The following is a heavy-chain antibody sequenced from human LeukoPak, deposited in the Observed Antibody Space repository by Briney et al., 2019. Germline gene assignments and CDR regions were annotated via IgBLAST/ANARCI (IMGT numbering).Heavy chain of an antibody. V-gene: IGHV4-39*01. D-gene: IGHD2-2*01. J-gene: IGHJ5*02. Sequence: SETLSLTCTVSGGSISSSSYYWGWIRQPPGKGLEWIGSIYYSGSTYYNPSLKSRVTISVDTSKNQFSLKLSSVTAADTAVYYCATVVPAAIGWFDPWGQGTLVTVSS. CDR2: IYYSGST. CDR3: ATVVPAAIGWFDP. CDR1: GGSISSSSYY.